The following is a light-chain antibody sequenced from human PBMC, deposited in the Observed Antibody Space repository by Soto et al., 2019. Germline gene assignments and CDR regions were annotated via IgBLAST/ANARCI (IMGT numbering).Light chain of an antibody. CDR3: HQRSNWPPIT. Sequence: IVVTQSPGTLSLSPGEGATISCRASQSVSSRYLAWYQQKPGHAPRLLIPGASSRATGIPDRFSGGGSGTDFILTISRLEHEDVAVYYCHQRSNWPPITFGQGTRL. V-gene: IGKV3D-20*02. CDR2: GAS. CDR1: QSVSSRY. J-gene: IGKJ5*01.